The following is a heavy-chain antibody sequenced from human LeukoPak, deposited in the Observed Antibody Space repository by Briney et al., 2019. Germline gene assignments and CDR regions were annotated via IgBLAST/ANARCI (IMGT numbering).Heavy chain of an antibody. J-gene: IGHJ6*02. CDR1: GSTFSGSA. V-gene: IGHV3-73*01. D-gene: IGHD2-8*01. CDR3: ARGEWGMDV. CDR2: IRSKANSYAT. Sequence: GGSLRLSCAASGSTFSGSAMHWVRQASGKGLEWVGRIRSKANSYATAYAASVKGRFTISRDDSKNTAYLQMNSLKTEDTAVYYCARGEWGMDVWGQGTTVTVSS.